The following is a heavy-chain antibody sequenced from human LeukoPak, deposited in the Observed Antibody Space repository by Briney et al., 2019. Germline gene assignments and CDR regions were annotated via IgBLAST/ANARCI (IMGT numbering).Heavy chain of an antibody. CDR1: GFTFSRYE. D-gene: IGHD2-15*01. J-gene: IGHJ4*02. Sequence: PGGSLRLSCAASGFTFSRYEMNWVRQAPGKGLEWVSYITSSGSTKKYADSVKGRFTISRDNAKNSLSLQMNSLRAEDTAVYYCAREASGGSPDYWGQGTLVTVSS. CDR3: AREASGGSPDY. CDR2: ITSSGSTK. V-gene: IGHV3-48*03.